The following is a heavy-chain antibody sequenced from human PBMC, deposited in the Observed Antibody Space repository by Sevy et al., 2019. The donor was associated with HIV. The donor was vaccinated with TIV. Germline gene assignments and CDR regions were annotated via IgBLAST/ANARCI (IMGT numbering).Heavy chain of an antibody. V-gene: IGHV3-23*01. D-gene: IGHD3-22*01. Sequence: GGSLRLSCKPSGFTFTSYAMNWVRQAPGKRLEWISTIYGSGGVTYYADSVKGRFTISRDKSKNTLYLQMNSLRTEYTALYYCAGGRYDSSGSFDALDIWGQGTMVTVSS. CDR2: IYGSGGVT. CDR3: AGGRYDSSGSFDALDI. CDR1: GFTFTSYA. J-gene: IGHJ3*02.